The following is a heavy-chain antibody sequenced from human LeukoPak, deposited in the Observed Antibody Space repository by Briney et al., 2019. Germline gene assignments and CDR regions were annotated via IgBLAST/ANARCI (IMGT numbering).Heavy chain of an antibody. Sequence: SETLSLTCTVSGGSISSGGYYWSWIRQPPGKGLEWIGYIYYSGSTNYNPSLKSRVTISVDTSKNQFSLKLSSVTAADTAVYYCARDFFLHWSIAAGAFDIWGQGTMVTVSS. CDR2: IYYSGST. CDR1: GGSISSGGYY. J-gene: IGHJ3*02. D-gene: IGHD6-6*01. CDR3: ARDFFLHWSIAAGAFDI. V-gene: IGHV4-61*08.